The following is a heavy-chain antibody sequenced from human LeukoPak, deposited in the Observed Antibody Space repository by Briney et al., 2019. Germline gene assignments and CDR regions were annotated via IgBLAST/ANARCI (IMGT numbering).Heavy chain of an antibody. CDR1: GYTFTSYA. J-gene: IGHJ3*02. D-gene: IGHD3-9*01. CDR2: INAGNGNT. Sequence: GASVKVSCKASGYTFTSYAMHWVRQAPGQRLEWMGWINAGNGNTKYSQKFQGRVTITRDTSAGTAYMELSSLRSEDTAVYYCARSYDILTGYDAFDIWGQGTMVTVSS. CDR3: ARSYDILTGYDAFDI. V-gene: IGHV1-3*01.